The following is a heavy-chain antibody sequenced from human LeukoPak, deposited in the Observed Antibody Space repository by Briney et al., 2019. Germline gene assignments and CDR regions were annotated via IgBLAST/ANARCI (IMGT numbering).Heavy chain of an antibody. J-gene: IGHJ4*02. CDR2: ISSSSSYI. Sequence: GGSLRLSCAASGFTFSSYAMSWVRQAPGKGLEWVSSISSSSSYIYYADSVKGRFTISRDNAKNSLYLQMNSLRAEDTAVYYCARVIGPDYYDSSGYYWGFDYWGQGTLVTVPS. V-gene: IGHV3-21*01. D-gene: IGHD3-22*01. CDR1: GFTFSSYA. CDR3: ARVIGPDYYDSSGYYWGFDY.